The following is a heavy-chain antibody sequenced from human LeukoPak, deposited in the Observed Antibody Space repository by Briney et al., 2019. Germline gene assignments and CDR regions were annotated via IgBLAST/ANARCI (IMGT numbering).Heavy chain of an antibody. V-gene: IGHV1-2*04. J-gene: IGHJ3*02. CDR2: INPNSGDT. CDR3: ARDKWVGLWFGESPEEKSRLDI. CDR1: GYTFTGYY. D-gene: IGHD3-10*01. Sequence: AASVKVSCKASGYTFTGYYMHWVRQAPGQGLEWMGWINPNSGDTNYAQKFQGWVTMTTDTSTSTAYMELRSLRSDDTAVYYCARDKWVGLWFGESPEEKSRLDIWGQGTMVTVSS.